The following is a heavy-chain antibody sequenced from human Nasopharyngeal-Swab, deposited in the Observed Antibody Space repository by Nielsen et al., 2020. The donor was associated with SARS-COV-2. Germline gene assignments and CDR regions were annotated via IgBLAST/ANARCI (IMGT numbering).Heavy chain of an antibody. CDR3: SRRYSSSSGALPDY. V-gene: IGHV3-48*03. J-gene: IGHJ4*02. CDR2: ISSSGSIT. Sequence: GESLKISCAASGFTFSSYEMNWVRQAPGKGLEWLSYISSSGSITYYADSVKGRLTISRDNAKNSVFLQMDSLRAEDRAVYYCSRRYSSSSGALPDYWGQGTLVTVSS. CDR1: GFTFSSYE. D-gene: IGHD6-6*01.